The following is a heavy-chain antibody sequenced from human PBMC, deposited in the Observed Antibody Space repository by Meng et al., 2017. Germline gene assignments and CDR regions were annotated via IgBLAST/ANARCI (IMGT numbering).Heavy chain of an antibody. J-gene: IGHJ4*02. D-gene: IGHD4-11*01. CDR3: ARDDAMTTVTTIGY. CDR1: GFTFSSYG. Sequence: QGELVGSGGGVVQPGRPLRLSCAASGFTFSSYGMHWVRQAPGKGLEWVAVIWYDGSNKYYADSVKGRFTISRDNSKNTLYLQMNSLRAEDTAVYYCARDDAMTTVTTIGYWGQGTLVTVSS. V-gene: IGHV3-33*01. CDR2: IWYDGSNK.